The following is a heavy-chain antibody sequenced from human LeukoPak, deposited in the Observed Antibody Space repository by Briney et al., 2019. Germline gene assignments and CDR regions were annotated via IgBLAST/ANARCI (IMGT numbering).Heavy chain of an antibody. D-gene: IGHD6-13*01. CDR1: GGSVNNYY. CDR2: IYRGST. V-gene: IGHV4-59*08. CDR3: AGHAAISAAGTAPFDN. J-gene: IGHJ4*02. Sequence: SETLSLTCTVSGGSVNNYYWSWIRQPPGKGLDWIGYIYRGSTKYNPSLKSRVTISMDTPQNQISLRLLSVTAADTAVYYCAGHAAISAAGTAPFDNWGQGTLVTVSS.